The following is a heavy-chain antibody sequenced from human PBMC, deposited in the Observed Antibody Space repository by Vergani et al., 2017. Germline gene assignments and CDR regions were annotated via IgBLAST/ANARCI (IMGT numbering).Heavy chain of an antibody. D-gene: IGHD6-19*01. CDR3: ARGPYSSGWLY. V-gene: IGHV3-7*01. J-gene: IGHJ4*02. CDR1: GFTFSSYW. CDR2: IKQDGSEK. Sequence: PASGFTFSSYWMSWVRQAPGKGLEWVANIKQDGSEKYYVDSVKGRFTISRDNAKNSLYLQMNSLRAEDTAVYYCARGPYSSGWLYWGQGTLVTVSS.